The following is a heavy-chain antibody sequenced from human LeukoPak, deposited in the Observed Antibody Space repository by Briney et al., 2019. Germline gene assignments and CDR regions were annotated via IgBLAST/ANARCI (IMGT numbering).Heavy chain of an antibody. CDR2: ISSSSSYI. D-gene: IGHD3-10*01. Sequence: GGSLRLSCAASGFTFRSYSMNWVRQAPGKGLEWVSSISSSSSYIYYADSVKGRFTISRDNAKNSLYLQMNSLRAEDTAVYYCARERITMVRGVMDFDYWGQGTLVTVSS. CDR1: GFTFRSYS. V-gene: IGHV3-21*01. J-gene: IGHJ4*02. CDR3: ARERITMVRGVMDFDY.